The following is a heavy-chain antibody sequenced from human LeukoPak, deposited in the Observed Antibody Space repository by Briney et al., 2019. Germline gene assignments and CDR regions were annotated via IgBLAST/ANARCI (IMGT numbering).Heavy chain of an antibody. Sequence: GGSLRLSCAASGFTFGSYSMNWVRQAPGKGLEWVSSISSSSSYIYYADSVKGRFTISRDNAKNSLYLQMNSLRAEDTAVYYCARDSEEVVSGSYDYYYYYYMDVWGKGTTVTVSS. CDR2: ISSSSSYI. J-gene: IGHJ6*03. CDR3: ARDSEEVVSGSYDYYYYYYMDV. CDR1: GFTFGSYS. V-gene: IGHV3-21*01. D-gene: IGHD3-10*01.